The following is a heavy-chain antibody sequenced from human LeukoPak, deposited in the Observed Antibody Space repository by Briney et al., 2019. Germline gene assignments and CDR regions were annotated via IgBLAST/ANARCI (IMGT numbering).Heavy chain of an antibody. D-gene: IGHD1-20*01. J-gene: IGHJ4*02. CDR3: ARGSEGNWNLFAY. CDR1: GYSFTTYW. CDR2: IYPGDSDT. V-gene: IGHV5-51*01. Sequence: GESLKISCKGSGYSFTTYWIAWVRQMPGKGLEWMGIIYPGDSDTRYSPSFQGQVTISVDKSISTAYLQWSSLKAPDTAMYYCARGSEGNWNLFAYWGQGTLVTVSS.